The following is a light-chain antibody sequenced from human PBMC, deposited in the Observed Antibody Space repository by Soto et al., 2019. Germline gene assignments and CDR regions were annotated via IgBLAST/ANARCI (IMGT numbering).Light chain of an antibody. CDR3: LQDYDFPYT. V-gene: IGKV1-5*01. J-gene: IGKJ2*01. CDR1: QSITTW. CDR2: DVS. Sequence: DIQMTQPPSPMSASVGDSVTITCRASQSITTWLAWYQQRPGKAPKLLIYDVSSLHTGVPSTFTGSGSGTDFTLTINDLQPEDVATYFCLQDYDFPYTFGQGTKVDI.